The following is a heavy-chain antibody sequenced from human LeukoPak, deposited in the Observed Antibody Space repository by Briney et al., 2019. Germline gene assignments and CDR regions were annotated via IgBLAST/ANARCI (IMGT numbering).Heavy chain of an antibody. CDR1: GGTFSSYA. J-gene: IGHJ4*02. D-gene: IGHD6-13*01. CDR3: ARGLGVSSSW. CDR2: MNPNSGNT. V-gene: IGHV1-8*02. Sequence: ASVKVSCKASGGTFSSYAINWVRQATGQGLEWMGWMNPNSGNTGYAQKFQGRVTMTRNTSISTAYMELSSLRSKDTAVYYCARGLGVSSSWWGQGTLVTVSS.